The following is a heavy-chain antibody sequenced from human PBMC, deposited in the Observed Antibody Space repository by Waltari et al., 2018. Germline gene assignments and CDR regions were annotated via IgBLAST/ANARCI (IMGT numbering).Heavy chain of an antibody. D-gene: IGHD2-8*01. Sequence: VQLSESGGDLVQPGGSLRLSCAVSGISFSAYGMSWVRLTPGEGREWGSTILSDHMSYYAHDVEGRFTISRDNSKNTLYLQMNSLRADDTALYYCAKDHNGSQDSWGQGTLVTVSS. CDR2: ILSDHMS. CDR1: GISFSAYG. V-gene: IGHV3-23*01. J-gene: IGHJ4*02. CDR3: AKDHNGSQDS.